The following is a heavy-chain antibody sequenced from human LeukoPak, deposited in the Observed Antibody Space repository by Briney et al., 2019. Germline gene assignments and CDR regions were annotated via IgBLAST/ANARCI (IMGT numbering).Heavy chain of an antibody. V-gene: IGHV1-2*02. J-gene: IGHJ4*02. Sequence: ASVKVSCKASGYTFTSYGISWVRQAPGQGLEWMGWINPNSGGTNYAQKFQGRVTMTRDTSISTAYMELSRLRSDDTAVYYCARYSSSSPFDYWGQGTLVTVSS. CDR1: GYTFTSYG. CDR3: ARYSSSSPFDY. D-gene: IGHD6-6*01. CDR2: INPNSGGT.